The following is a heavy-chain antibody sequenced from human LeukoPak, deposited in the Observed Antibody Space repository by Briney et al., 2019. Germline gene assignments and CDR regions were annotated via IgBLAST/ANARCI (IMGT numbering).Heavy chain of an antibody. Sequence: GGSLRLSCAASGFTFSSYAMIWVRQAPGKGLEWVSGISGSGDTYYAASVKGRFTISRDNPKNTLYLQMNSLRGDDTTVYYCEKPHYGSGSYYTDDYWGQGTLVTVSS. CDR2: ISGSGDT. V-gene: IGHV3-23*01. D-gene: IGHD3-10*01. CDR1: GFTFSSYA. CDR3: EKPHYGSGSYYTDDY. J-gene: IGHJ4*02.